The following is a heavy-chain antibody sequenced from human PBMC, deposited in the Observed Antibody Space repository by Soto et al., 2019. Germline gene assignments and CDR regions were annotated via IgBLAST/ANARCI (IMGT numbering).Heavy chain of an antibody. Sequence: PSETLSLTCAVSGYSISSSNWWGWIRQPPGKGLEWIGYIYSSGTTYYNPSLKSRITISVDTSKNQFSLNLSSVTAADTAVYYCARTDSSGYYFVYWGQGTLVTVSS. CDR1: GYSISSSNW. V-gene: IGHV4-28*01. D-gene: IGHD3-22*01. CDR3: ARTDSSGYYFVY. J-gene: IGHJ4*02. CDR2: IYSSGTT.